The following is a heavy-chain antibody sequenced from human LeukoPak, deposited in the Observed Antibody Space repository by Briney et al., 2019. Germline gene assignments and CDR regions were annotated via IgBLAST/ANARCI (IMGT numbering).Heavy chain of an antibody. CDR2: IYYSGTT. Sequence: SETLSLTCTVSGGSISSYYWSWIRQPPGKGLEWIGYIYYSGTTNYNPSLKSRVTISVDTSKNQFSLKLSSVTAADTAVYYCARGGTILGLAWGQGTLVTVSS. J-gene: IGHJ4*02. CDR3: ARGGTILGLA. D-gene: IGHD3/OR15-3a*01. CDR1: GGSISSYY. V-gene: IGHV4-59*01.